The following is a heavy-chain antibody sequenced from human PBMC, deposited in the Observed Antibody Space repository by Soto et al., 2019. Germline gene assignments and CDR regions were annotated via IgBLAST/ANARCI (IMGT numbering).Heavy chain of an antibody. Sequence: ASVKVSCKASGYTFTSYDISWVRQAPGQGLEWMGWISAYNGNTNYAQKLQGRVTMTTDTSTSTAYMELRSLRSDDTAVYYCARGGVYYDILTGNPNNWFDPWGQGTLVTVSS. CDR1: GYTFTSYD. V-gene: IGHV1-18*01. D-gene: IGHD3-9*01. CDR3: ARGGVYYDILTGNPNNWFDP. CDR2: ISAYNGNT. J-gene: IGHJ5*02.